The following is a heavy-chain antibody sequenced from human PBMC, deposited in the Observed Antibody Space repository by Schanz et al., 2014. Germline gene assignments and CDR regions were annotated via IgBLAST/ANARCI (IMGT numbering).Heavy chain of an antibody. CDR3: ARGGYSSGWYDRDIAHFDY. CDR1: GYTFSDYG. J-gene: IGHJ4*02. CDR2: ISPYTGNT. V-gene: IGHV1-18*01. D-gene: IGHD6-19*01. Sequence: QVQLVQSGDEVKKPGASVKVSCKTSGYTFSDYGITWVRQAPGQGLEWVGWISPYTGNTNYAQKVQGRVTMTTDTSTSTAYMELRSLRSDDTAVYYCARGGYSSGWYDRDIAHFDYWGQGTLVTVSS.